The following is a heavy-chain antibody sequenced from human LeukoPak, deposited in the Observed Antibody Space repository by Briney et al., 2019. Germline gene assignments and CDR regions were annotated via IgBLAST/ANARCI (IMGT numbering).Heavy chain of an antibody. D-gene: IGHD5-12*01. CDR2: ITATGGDT. V-gene: IGHV3-23*01. J-gene: IGHJ4*02. CDR3: ARGHSAYDYRVDS. CDR1: GFTLSSYA. Sequence: GGSLRLSCADSGFTLSSYAMSWVRQAPGKGLEWVSSITATGGDTYCADSMKGRFTISRDNARNSVYLQMNSLRAEDTAVYYCARGHSAYDYRVDSWGQGTLVTVSS.